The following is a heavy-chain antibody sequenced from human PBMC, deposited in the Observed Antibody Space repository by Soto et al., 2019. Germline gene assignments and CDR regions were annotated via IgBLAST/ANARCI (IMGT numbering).Heavy chain of an antibody. J-gene: IGHJ5*02. V-gene: IGHV4-30-4*01. CDR3: ARELWFGPNWFDP. CDR2: IYYSGST. D-gene: IGHD3-10*01. CDR1: DGSVSSGDYY. Sequence: QVQLQESGPGLVKPSQTLSLTCTVSDGSVSSGDYYWSWIRQPPGKGLEWIGYIYYSGSTYYNPSLQSRVXXSXDXXNNQFSLKLSSVTAADTAVYYCARELWFGPNWFDPWGQGTLVTVSS.